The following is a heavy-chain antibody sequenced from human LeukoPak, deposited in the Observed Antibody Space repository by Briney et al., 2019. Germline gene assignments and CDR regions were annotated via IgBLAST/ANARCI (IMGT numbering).Heavy chain of an antibody. V-gene: IGHV4-34*09. CDR1: GGSFSGYY. J-gene: IGHJ4*02. Sequence: SETLSLTCAVYGGSFSGYYWSWIRQPPGKGLEWIGYIYYSGSTYYNPSLKSRVTISVDTSKNQFSLKLSSVTAADTAVYYCARCESAAGIGVSRSWTFFGGADYFDYWGQGTLVTVSS. CDR2: IYYSGST. D-gene: IGHD6-13*01. CDR3: ARCESAAGIGVSRSWTFFGGADYFDY.